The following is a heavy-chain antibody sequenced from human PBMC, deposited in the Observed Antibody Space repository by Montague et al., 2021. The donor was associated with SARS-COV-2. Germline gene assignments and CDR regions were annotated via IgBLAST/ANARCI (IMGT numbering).Heavy chain of an antibody. D-gene: IGHD2-2*01. CDR1: VFTFSRYG. CDR3: AKDQGDCSSSRCFRGWTYYYYGMDV. CDR2: ISYYGSNK. Sequence: SLRLSCAAFVFTFSRYGIHLLRQAPGKGLEWVAVISYYGSNKHYSDSVKVRFTISRDHSNNTLYLQMNSLRAEDTAVYYCAKDQGDCSSSRCFRGWTYYYYGMDVWGQGTTVTVSS. J-gene: IGHJ6*02. V-gene: IGHV3-30*18.